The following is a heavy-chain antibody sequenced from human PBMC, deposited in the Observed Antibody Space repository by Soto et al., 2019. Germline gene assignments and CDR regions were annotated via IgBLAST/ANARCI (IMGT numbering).Heavy chain of an antibody. D-gene: IGHD2-21*02. CDR2: IIPIFGTA. Sequence: SSVKVSCKASVGTFSSYAISWLRLAPGQGLEWMGGIIPIFGTANYAQKFQGRVTITADESTSTAYMELSSLRSEDTAVYYCARDSNSRYCGGDCYPLDYWGQGTLVTVSS. J-gene: IGHJ4*02. V-gene: IGHV1-69*01. CDR1: VGTFSSYA. CDR3: ARDSNSRYCGGDCYPLDY.